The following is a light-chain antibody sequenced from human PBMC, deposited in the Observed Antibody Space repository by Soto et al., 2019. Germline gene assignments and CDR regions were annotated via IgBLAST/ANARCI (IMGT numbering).Light chain of an antibody. V-gene: IGKV1-17*03. CDR1: QGISNY. J-gene: IGKJ4*01. Sequence: DIPMTQSPSAMSASVGDRVTITCRASQGISNYLAWFQQKPGKVPKRLIYAASSLQSGVPSRFSGSGSWTEFTPTIGSLQPEDYATYYCLQHNSYPLTFGGALKMEIK. CDR2: AAS. CDR3: LQHNSYPLT.